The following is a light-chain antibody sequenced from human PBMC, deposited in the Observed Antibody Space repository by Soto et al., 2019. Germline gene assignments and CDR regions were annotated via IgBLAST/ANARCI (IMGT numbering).Light chain of an antibody. J-gene: IGKJ4*01. CDR2: KAS. CDR1: QSISSW. CDR3: KQYNSYPLT. Sequence: DIQMTQSPSTLSASVGDRVTITCRASQSISSWLAWYQQKPGKAPKLLFYKASSLESGVPSRFSGSGSGTEFTLTISSLQPDDFATYYCKQYNSYPLTFGGGTKVEIK. V-gene: IGKV1-5*03.